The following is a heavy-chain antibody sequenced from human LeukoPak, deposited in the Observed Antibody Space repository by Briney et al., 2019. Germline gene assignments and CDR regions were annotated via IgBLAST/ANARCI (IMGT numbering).Heavy chain of an antibody. D-gene: IGHD2-2*01. Sequence: GGSLRLSCAASGFTFDDYGMSWVRQAPGKGLEWVSGIIWNGGSTGYADSVKGRFTISRDNAKNSLYLQMNSLRAEDTALYYCARDSEYQLLGTFDYWGQGTLVTVSS. CDR2: IIWNGGST. CDR3: ARDSEYQLLGTFDY. V-gene: IGHV3-20*04. CDR1: GFTFDDYG. J-gene: IGHJ4*02.